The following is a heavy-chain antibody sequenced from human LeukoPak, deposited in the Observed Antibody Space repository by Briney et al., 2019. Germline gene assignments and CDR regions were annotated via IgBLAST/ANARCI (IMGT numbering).Heavy chain of an antibody. V-gene: IGHV3-30*02. CDR3: ARSLSYYYDSSGYYYY. Sequence: GGSLRLSCAASGFIFSSYDIHWVRQAPGKGLEWVAFIQSDGNNKYYADSVKGRFTISRDNSKNTLYLQMNSLRAEDTAVYYCARSLSYYYDSSGYYYYWGQGTLVTVSS. D-gene: IGHD3-22*01. J-gene: IGHJ4*02. CDR1: GFIFSSYD. CDR2: IQSDGNNK.